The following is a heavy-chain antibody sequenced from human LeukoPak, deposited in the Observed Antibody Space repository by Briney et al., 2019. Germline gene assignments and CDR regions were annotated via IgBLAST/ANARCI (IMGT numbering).Heavy chain of an antibody. CDR3: ARDYLSVAALDY. CDR1: GFTFSSYA. D-gene: IGHD6-19*01. V-gene: IGHV3-30-3*01. CDR2: ISYDGSNK. Sequence: GGSLRLSCAASGFTFSSYAMHWVRQAPGKGLEWVAVISYDGSNKYYADSVKGRFTISRDNSKNTLYLQMNSLRAEDTAVYYCARDYLSVAALDYWGQGTLVTVSS. J-gene: IGHJ4*02.